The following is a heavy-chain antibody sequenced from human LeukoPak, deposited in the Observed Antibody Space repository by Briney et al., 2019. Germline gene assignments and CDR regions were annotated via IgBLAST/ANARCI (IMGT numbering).Heavy chain of an antibody. J-gene: IGHJ4*02. CDR3: ARADYAIYYFDY. CDR2: IYTSGST. Sequence: SETLSLTCTVSGGSISSYYWSWIRQPAGKGLVWIGRIYTSGSTNYNPSLKSRVTMSVDTSKNQFSLKLSSVTAADTAVYYCARADYAIYYFDYWGQGTLVTVSS. V-gene: IGHV4-4*07. CDR1: GGSISSYY. D-gene: IGHD4-17*01.